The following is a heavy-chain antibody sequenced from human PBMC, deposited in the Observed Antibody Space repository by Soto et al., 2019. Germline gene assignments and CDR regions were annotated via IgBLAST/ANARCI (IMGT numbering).Heavy chain of an antibody. CDR1: GGSISSRNW. CDR2: IRHSGTT. CDR3: ARDRDSSDTGGMDV. V-gene: IGHV4-4*02. Sequence: QVQLQESGPGLVKPSGTLSLTCAVSGGSISSRNWWTWVRQPPGKGPEWIGEIRHSGTTNYNPSLKSRVNKSVDKSKNQFSLKLSSVTAADTAVYYCARDRDSSDTGGMDVWGQGTTVTVSS. J-gene: IGHJ6*02. D-gene: IGHD3-22*01.